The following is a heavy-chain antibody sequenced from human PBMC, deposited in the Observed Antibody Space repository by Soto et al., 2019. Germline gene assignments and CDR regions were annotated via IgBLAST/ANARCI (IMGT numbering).Heavy chain of an antibody. Sequence: PGESLKISFKGSGYSFTSYWIGWVRQMPGKGLEWMGIIYPGDSDTRYSPSFQGQVTISADKSISTAYLQWSSLKASDTAMYYCAIPALYDILTGYSPPHDYWGQGTLVTVSS. D-gene: IGHD3-9*01. CDR1: GYSFTSYW. V-gene: IGHV5-51*01. CDR3: AIPALYDILTGYSPPHDY. J-gene: IGHJ4*02. CDR2: IYPGDSDT.